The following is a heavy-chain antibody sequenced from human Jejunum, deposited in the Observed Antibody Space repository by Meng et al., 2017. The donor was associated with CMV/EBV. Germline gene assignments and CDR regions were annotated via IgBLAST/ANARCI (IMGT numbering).Heavy chain of an antibody. D-gene: IGHD2-15*01. V-gene: IGHV3-30*02. CDR1: GFPFNIDD. J-gene: IGHJ4*02. CDR2: IRHDGSED. CDR3: TKGGFDS. Sequence: VQGVEAGVGVVPPRGFLRLSCVTSGFPFNIDDMHWVRQAPGKGLDWVTCIRHDGSEDFYVDSVKGRFTISRDNSKNTLYLQMNSLRVDDSALYYCTKGGFDSWGQGTLVTVAS.